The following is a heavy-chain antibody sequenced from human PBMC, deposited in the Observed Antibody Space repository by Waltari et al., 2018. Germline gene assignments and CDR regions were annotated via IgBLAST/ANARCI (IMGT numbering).Heavy chain of an antibody. V-gene: IGHV1-69*01. CDR3: VRDTSTMTQQPNGMDV. CDR1: GGPYSRFG. CDR2: IVPVFGTT. J-gene: IGHJ6*02. Sequence: QVHLVQSGAEVKKPGSSVKVSCRASGGPYSRFGLSWVRLAPGQGLGWRGGIVPVFGTTNYAQKFEGRVTITADESTSTVYMELSSLRSEDTAVYYCVRDTSTMTQQPNGMDVWGQGTTVTVAS. D-gene: IGHD1-1*01.